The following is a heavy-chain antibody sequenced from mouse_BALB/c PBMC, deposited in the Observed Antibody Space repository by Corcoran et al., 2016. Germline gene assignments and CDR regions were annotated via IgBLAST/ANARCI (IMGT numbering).Heavy chain of an antibody. CDR2: INTYTGEP. D-gene: IGHD1-1*02. CDR1: GYTFTNYG. CDR3: ARGGNYAMDY. V-gene: IGHV9-3-1*01. Sequence: QIQLVQSGPELKKPGETVKISCKASGYTFTNYGMNWVKQAPGKGLKWMGWINTYTGEPTYADDFKGRFAFSLETSASTAYLQINNLKNEDTATYFFARGGNYAMDYWGQGTSVTVSS. J-gene: IGHJ4*01.